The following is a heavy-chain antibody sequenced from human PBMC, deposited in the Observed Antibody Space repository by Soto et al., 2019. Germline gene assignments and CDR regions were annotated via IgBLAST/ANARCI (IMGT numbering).Heavy chain of an antibody. D-gene: IGHD1-26*01. CDR1: GFTFSSYW. CDR2: INQDGSEK. CDR3: AREYPGGSYYDY. J-gene: IGHJ4*02. V-gene: IGHV3-7*03. Sequence: PGGSLRLSCAASGFTFSSYWMSWVRQAPGKGLEWVARINQDGSEKYYVDSVKGRFTISRDNAKNSLYLQMNSLRAEDTAVYYCAREYPGGSYYDYWGQGTLVTVSS.